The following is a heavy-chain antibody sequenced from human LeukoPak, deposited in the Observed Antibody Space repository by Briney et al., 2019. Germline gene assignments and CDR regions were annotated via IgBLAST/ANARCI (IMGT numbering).Heavy chain of an antibody. D-gene: IGHD6-6*01. J-gene: IGHJ6*02. Sequence: PSETLSLTCTVSGGSISSYYWSWIRQPPGKRLEWIGYIYYSGSTNYNPSLKSRVTISVDTSKNQFSLKLSSVTAADTAVYYCASSSSSSYYYYGMDVWGQGTTVTVSS. V-gene: IGHV4-59*01. CDR3: ASSSSSSYYYYGMDV. CDR1: GGSISSYY. CDR2: IYYSGST.